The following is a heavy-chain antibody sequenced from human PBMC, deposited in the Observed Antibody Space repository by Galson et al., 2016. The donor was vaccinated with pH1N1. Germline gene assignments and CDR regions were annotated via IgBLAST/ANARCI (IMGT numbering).Heavy chain of an antibody. J-gene: IGHJ4*02. V-gene: IGHV4-39*07. D-gene: IGHD2-15*01. CDR2: IYSSGST. Sequence: TLSLTCSVSGGSISSSSYSWAWIRQPPGKGLEWIGSIYSSGSTYYNPPLKSRVTISMDTSKNQFFLKLSSVTAADTAVYYCANSLKYWGQGTVVTVSS. CDR1: GGSISSSSYS. CDR3: ANSLKY.